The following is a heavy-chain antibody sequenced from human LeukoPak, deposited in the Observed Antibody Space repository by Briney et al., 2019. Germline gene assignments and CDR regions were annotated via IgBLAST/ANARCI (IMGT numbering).Heavy chain of an antibody. V-gene: IGHV3-23*01. CDR1: EITFSTYA. D-gene: IGHD2-2*01. CDR3: AASLPNIVVVPATKGPFGY. CDR2: VSGSGGNI. Sequence: GGSLRLSCAASEITFSTYAMTWVRQAPGKGLEWVSGVSGSGGNIHYADSVKGRFTISRDNSKNTLYLQMNSLRAEDTAVYYCAASLPNIVVVPATKGPFGYWGQGALVTVSS. J-gene: IGHJ4*02.